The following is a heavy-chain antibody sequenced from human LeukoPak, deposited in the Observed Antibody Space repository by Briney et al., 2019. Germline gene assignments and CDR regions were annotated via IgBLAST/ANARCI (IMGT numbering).Heavy chain of an antibody. CDR3: ARQGLVYYDSSGHVDY. J-gene: IGHJ4*02. Sequence: SETLSLTCAVYGGSFSGYYWSWIRQPPGKGLEWIGEINHSGSTNYNPSLKSRVTISVDTAKNQFSLKLSSVTAADTAVYYCARQGLVYYDSSGHVDYWGQGTLVTASS. CDR2: INHSGST. D-gene: IGHD3-22*01. V-gene: IGHV4-34*01. CDR1: GGSFSGYY.